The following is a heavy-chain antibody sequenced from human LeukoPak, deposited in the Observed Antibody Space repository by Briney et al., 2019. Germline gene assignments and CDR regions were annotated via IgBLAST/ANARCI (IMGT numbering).Heavy chain of an antibody. D-gene: IGHD3-3*01. J-gene: IGHJ5*02. Sequence: ASVKVSCKASGYTFTGYYMHWVRQAPGQGLEWMGWINPNNGGTNYAQKFQGRVTMTRDTSISTAYMELSRLRSDDTAVYYCARAGFWSGYYGNWFDPWGQGTLVTVSS. V-gene: IGHV1-2*02. CDR3: ARAGFWSGYYGNWFDP. CDR1: GYTFTGYY. CDR2: INPNNGGT.